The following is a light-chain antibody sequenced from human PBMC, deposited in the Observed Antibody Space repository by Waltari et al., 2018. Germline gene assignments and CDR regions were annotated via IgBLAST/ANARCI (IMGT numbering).Light chain of an antibody. J-gene: IGKJ2*01. CDR2: DTS. Sequence: EVVMTQSPVTLSMSPGERATLSCRASQSVTSNLAWYQQKAGQPPRLLIYDTSTRVTGVPARFSGSGSGTEFTLTISSLQSEDSAVYYCQQYNDWPPYTFGQGTKLEIK. V-gene: IGKV3-15*01. CDR1: QSVTSN. CDR3: QQYNDWPPYT.